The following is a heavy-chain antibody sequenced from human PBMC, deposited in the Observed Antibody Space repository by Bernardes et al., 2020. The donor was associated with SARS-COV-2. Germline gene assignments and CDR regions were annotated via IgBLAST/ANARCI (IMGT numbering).Heavy chain of an antibody. Sequence: GSLRLSCAASGFNFSGSAIQWVRQPSGKGLEWVGRMRSKPNAYATTYAASAEGRFTISRDDSRNTAYLQINGLKIEDTAVYYCTGDYLYWDQGTLVTVSS. CDR3: TGDYLY. CDR1: GFNFSGSA. CDR2: MRSKPNAYAT. D-gene: IGHD4-17*01. V-gene: IGHV3-73*01. J-gene: IGHJ4*02.